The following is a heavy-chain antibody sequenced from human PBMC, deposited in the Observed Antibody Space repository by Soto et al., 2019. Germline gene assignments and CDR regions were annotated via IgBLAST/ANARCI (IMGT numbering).Heavy chain of an antibody. CDR2: VSGSGDNT. CDR1: GFTFNGYA. CDR3: PRRNGDGAFDI. J-gene: IGHJ3*02. D-gene: IGHD3-10*01. Sequence: GGSLRLSCAASGFTFNGYAMNWVRQAPGKGLEWVSSVSGSGDNTYYTDSVQGRFAISSVNSKRTLYLQMDSLRVEDTALYYCPRRNGDGAFDIWGQGTMVTVSS. V-gene: IGHV3-23*01.